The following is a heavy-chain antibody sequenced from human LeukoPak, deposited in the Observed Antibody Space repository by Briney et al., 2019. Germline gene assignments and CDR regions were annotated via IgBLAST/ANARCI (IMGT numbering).Heavy chain of an antibody. J-gene: IGHJ4*02. Sequence: SETLSLTCIVSDGSISSYYWSWIRQPAGGGLEWIGRIYISGRTNYNPSLKSRVTMSVDTSKNQFSLKLRSVTAADTAVYYCARAGYYYDSSAYAIDYWGQGTLVTVSS. CDR1: DGSISSYY. V-gene: IGHV4-4*07. D-gene: IGHD3-22*01. CDR2: IYISGRT. CDR3: ARAGYYYDSSAYAIDY.